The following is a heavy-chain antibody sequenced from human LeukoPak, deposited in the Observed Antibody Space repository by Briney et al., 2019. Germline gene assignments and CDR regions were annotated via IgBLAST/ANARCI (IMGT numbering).Heavy chain of an antibody. CDR3: ARVLLRVNWNFPTWFDP. Sequence: ASVKVSCKASGYTFTSYYMHWVRQAPGQGLEWMGWINPNSGGTNYAQKFQGRVTMTRDTSISTAYMELSRLRSDDTAVYYCARVLLRVNWNFPTWFDPWGQGTRVTVSS. CDR1: GYTFTSYY. D-gene: IGHD1-1*01. V-gene: IGHV1-2*02. J-gene: IGHJ5*02. CDR2: INPNSGGT.